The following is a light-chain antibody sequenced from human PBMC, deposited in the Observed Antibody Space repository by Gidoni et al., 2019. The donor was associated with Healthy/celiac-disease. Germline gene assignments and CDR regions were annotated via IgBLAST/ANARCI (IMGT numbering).Light chain of an antibody. J-gene: IGLJ2*01. CDR1: SSNIGSNY. CDR3: AAWDDSLSGNVV. CDR2: RNN. V-gene: IGLV1-47*01. Sequence: ASGTPGQRVTISCSGSSSNIGSNYVYWYQQLPGTAPKLLIYRNNQRPSGVPDRFSGSKSGTSASLAISGLRSEDEADYYCAAWDDSLSGNVVFGGGTKLTVL.